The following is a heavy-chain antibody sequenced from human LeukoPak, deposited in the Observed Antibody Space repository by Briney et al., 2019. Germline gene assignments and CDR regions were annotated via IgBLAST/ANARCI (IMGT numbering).Heavy chain of an antibody. V-gene: IGHV4-34*01. CDR3: ASLPVYGSGRFDY. J-gene: IGHJ4*02. CDR2: INHSGST. D-gene: IGHD3-10*01. CDR1: GGSFSGYY. Sequence: PSETLSLTCAVYGGSFSGYYWSWIRQPPGKGLEWIGEINHSGSTNYNPSLKCRVTISVDTSKNQFSLKLSSVTAADTAVYYCASLPVYGSGRFDYWGQGTLVTVSS.